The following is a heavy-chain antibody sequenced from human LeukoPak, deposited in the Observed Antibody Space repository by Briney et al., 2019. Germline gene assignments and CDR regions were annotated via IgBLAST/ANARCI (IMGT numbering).Heavy chain of an antibody. Sequence: PGRSLRLSCAASGFTFSNYWMSWVRQDPGKGLEWVAKIKQDGSERYYGDSVKGRFTISRDNAKSSLHLQMNSLRAEDTAVYYCARFRAGTARFDYWGQGTLVTVSS. CDR3: ARFRAGTARFDY. CDR1: GFTFSNYW. D-gene: IGHD6-19*01. V-gene: IGHV3-7*01. CDR2: IKQDGSER. J-gene: IGHJ4*02.